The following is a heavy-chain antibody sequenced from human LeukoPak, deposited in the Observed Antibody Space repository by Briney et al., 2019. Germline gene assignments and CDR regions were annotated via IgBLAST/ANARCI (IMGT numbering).Heavy chain of an antibody. CDR1: GGSISSSSYY. J-gene: IGHJ4*02. D-gene: IGHD1-26*01. Sequence: SETLSLTCTVSGGSISSSSYYWGWIRQPPGKGLEWIGNIYYSGSTYYNPSLTSRVTISVDTSKNQFSLKLSSVTAADTAVYYCARVLRSGTYTLLDFWGQGTLVTVSS. CDR3: ARVLRSGTYTLLDF. CDR2: IYYSGST. V-gene: IGHV4-39*07.